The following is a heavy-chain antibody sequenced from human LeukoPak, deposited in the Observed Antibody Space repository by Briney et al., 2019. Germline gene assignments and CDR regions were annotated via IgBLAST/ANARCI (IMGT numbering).Heavy chain of an antibody. D-gene: IGHD3-22*01. V-gene: IGHV4-39*07. Sequence: SETLSLTCTVSGGSILSSSYYWGWIRQPPGKGLEWIGSIYYSGSTHYNPSLKSRVTISVDTSKNQFSLKLSSVTAADTAVYYCARLKKTITWNKMIVVVAKGYYFDYWGQGTLVTVSS. CDR3: ARLKKTITWNKMIVVVAKGYYFDY. CDR1: GGSILSSSYY. CDR2: IYYSGST. J-gene: IGHJ4*02.